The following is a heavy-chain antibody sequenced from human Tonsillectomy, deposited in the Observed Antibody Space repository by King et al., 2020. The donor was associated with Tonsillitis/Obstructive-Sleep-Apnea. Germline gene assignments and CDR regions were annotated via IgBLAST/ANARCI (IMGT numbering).Heavy chain of an antibody. CDR1: GFSLSTSGVG. V-gene: IGHV2-5*02. D-gene: IGHD2-2*01. Sequence: ITLKESGTTLVKTTHTLTLTCTFSGFSLSTSGVGVVWIRQPPGKVLDGLSFSYCDDDKRYSPSLKSRVTLTKDTSKNQVVLTMTNMDPVDTATYYRAHSGRYCSGTSCYYSYYYMDVWGKGTTVTVSS. CDR2: SYCDDDK. CDR3: AHSGRYCSGTSCYYSYYYMDV. J-gene: IGHJ6*03.